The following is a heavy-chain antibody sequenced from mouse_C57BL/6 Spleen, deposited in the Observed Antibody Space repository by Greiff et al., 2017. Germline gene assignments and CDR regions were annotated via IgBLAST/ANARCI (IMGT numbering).Heavy chain of an antibody. J-gene: IGHJ4*01. V-gene: IGHV1-26*01. Sequence: VQLQQSGPELVKPGASLKISCTASGYTFTNYSMNWVKQSHGKSLEWVGDINPNNGCTSYNQKFKGKDTLTVDKSSSPAYMEHRSLTSEDSAVYYCERRVTVVEYAMDDWGQGTSVTVSS. CDR1: GYTFTNYS. CDR2: INPNNGCT. CDR3: ERRVTVVEYAMDD. D-gene: IGHD1-1*01.